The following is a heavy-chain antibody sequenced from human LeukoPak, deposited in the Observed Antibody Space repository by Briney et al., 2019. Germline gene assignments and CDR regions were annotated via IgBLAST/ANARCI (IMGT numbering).Heavy chain of an antibody. Sequence: PGGSLRLSCAASGFTFSSYAMSWVRQAPGKGLEWVSAISCSGGSTYYADSVKGRFTISRDNSKNTLNLQMNSLRAEDTAVYYCAKCPLKTGTTSWFDPWGQGTLVTVSS. D-gene: IGHD1-7*01. CDR3: AKCPLKTGTTSWFDP. J-gene: IGHJ5*02. CDR1: GFTFSSYA. CDR2: ISCSGGST. V-gene: IGHV3-23*01.